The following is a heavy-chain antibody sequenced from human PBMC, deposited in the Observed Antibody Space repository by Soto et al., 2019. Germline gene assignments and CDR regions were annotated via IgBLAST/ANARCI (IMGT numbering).Heavy chain of an antibody. Sequence: SETLSLTCTVSGGSISNYYCSWVRQPPGKGLEWIGYIYNNGRTTYNPSLKSRVTISVDTSKNQFSLKLSSVTAADTAAYYCARNDYGDYSAPLPFQHWGHGTLVTVSS. J-gene: IGHJ1*01. CDR3: ARNDYGDYSAPLPFQH. CDR1: GGSISNYY. V-gene: IGHV4-59*01. CDR2: IYNNGRT. D-gene: IGHD4-17*01.